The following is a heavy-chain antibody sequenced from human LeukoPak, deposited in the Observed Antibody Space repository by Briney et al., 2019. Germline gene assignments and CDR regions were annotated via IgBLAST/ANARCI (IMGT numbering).Heavy chain of an antibody. CDR2: ISGSGGTT. CDR3: AKDYSSSWYSDQ. D-gene: IGHD6-13*01. CDR1: GFTFSSYA. V-gene: IGHV3-23*01. Sequence: PGGSLRLSCAASGFTFSSYAMSWVRQAPGKGLEWVSGISGSGGTTYYADSVKGRFTISRDNSKNTVDLQMNSLRGEDTAVYYCAKDYSSSWYSDQWGQGTLVTVSS. J-gene: IGHJ4*02.